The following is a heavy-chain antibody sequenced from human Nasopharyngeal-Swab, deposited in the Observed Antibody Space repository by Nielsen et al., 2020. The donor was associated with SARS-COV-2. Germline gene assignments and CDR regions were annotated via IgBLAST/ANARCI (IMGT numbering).Heavy chain of an antibody. V-gene: IGHV5-51*01. J-gene: IGHJ6*03. CDR1: GYSFTSYW. Sequence: GESLKISCKGSGYSFTSYWIGWVRQMPGKGLVWMGIIYPGDSDTRYSPSFQGQVTISADKSISTAYLQWSSLKASDAAMYYCARQGAVAGYYYYYMDVWGKGTTVTVSS. D-gene: IGHD6-19*01. CDR2: IYPGDSDT. CDR3: ARQGAVAGYYYYYMDV.